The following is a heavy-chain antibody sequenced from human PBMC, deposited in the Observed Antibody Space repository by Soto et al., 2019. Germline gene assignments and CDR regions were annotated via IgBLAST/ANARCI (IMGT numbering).Heavy chain of an antibody. V-gene: IGHV3-23*01. CDR1: GFTFNSYA. J-gene: IGHJ4*02. CDR3: AKQNPKASDY. CDR2: ISGSGAST. Sequence: GGSLRLSCAASGFTFNSYAMTWVRQAPKKGLEWVSTISGSGASTYYADSVKGRFTISRDNSKNTLYLQMNSLRAEDTATYYCAKQNPKASDYWGQGTLVTVSS.